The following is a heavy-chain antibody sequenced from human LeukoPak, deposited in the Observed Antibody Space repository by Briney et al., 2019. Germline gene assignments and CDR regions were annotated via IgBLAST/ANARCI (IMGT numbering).Heavy chain of an antibody. CDR3: ARPPYNSGWYYFDY. V-gene: IGHV3-11*04. CDR2: ISSSSSSV. Sequence: GGSLRLSCVAPGFSFSDFYMSWIRQAPGEGLEWVSYISSSSSSVYYADSVKGRFTISRDNAKNSLYLQMNSLRAEDTAVYYCARPPYNSGWYYFDYWGQGTLVTVSS. CDR1: GFSFSDFY. J-gene: IGHJ4*02. D-gene: IGHD6-19*01.